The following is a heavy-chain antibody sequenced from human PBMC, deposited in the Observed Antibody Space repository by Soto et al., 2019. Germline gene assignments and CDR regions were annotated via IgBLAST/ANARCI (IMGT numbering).Heavy chain of an antibody. D-gene: IGHD3-3*01. CDR2: INHSGST. CDR1: GGSFSGYY. J-gene: IGHJ6*03. V-gene: IGHV4-34*01. CDR3: ARGLFGVVIFRYYYMDV. Sequence: SETLSLTCAVYGGSFSGYYWSWIRQPPGKGLEWIGEINHSGSTNYNPSLKSRVTISVDTSKNQFSLKLSSVTAADTAVYYCARGLFGVVIFRYYYMDVWGKGTTVTVSS.